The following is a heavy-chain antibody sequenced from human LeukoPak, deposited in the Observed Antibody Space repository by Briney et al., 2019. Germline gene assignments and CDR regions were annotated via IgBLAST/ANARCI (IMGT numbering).Heavy chain of an antibody. V-gene: IGHV3-7*01. J-gene: IGHJ5*02. CDR1: GFTFSRNG. D-gene: IGHD6-19*01. CDR2: IEKKGSEK. CDR3: AREGGSGWYSGWFDP. Sequence: GGSLRLSCAASGFTFSRNGMTWVRQAPGKGLEWVANIEKKGSEKRYVDSVEGRFTISRDNAKKSLYLQMNILRVEDTAVYYCAREGGSGWYSGWFDPWGQGTLVTVSS.